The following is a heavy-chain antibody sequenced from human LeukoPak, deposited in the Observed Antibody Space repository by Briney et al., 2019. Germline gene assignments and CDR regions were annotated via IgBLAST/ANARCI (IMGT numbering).Heavy chain of an antibody. CDR1: GGTFSSYA. CDR3: ASIPPYYYDSSGSSY. Sequence: ASVKVSCKASGGTFSSYAISWVRQAPGQGLEWMGWINPNSGGTNYAQKFQGRVTMTRDTSISTAYMELSRLRSDDTAVYYCASIPPYYYDSSGSSYWGQGTLVTVSS. D-gene: IGHD3-22*01. V-gene: IGHV1-2*02. J-gene: IGHJ4*02. CDR2: INPNSGGT.